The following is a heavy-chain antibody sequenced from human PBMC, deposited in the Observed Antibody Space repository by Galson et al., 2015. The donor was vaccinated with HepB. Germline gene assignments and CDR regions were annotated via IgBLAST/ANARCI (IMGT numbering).Heavy chain of an antibody. Sequence: VKVSCKVSGYTFTDYYMHWVQQAPGKGLEWMGLVDPEDGETIYAEKFQGRVTITADTSISTAYMELSRLRSDDTAVYYCARPPRRTVTTMNWFDPWGQGTLVTVSS. CDR2: VDPEDGET. V-gene: IGHV1-69-2*01. CDR3: ARPPRRTVTTMNWFDP. CDR1: GYTFTDYY. J-gene: IGHJ5*02. D-gene: IGHD4-17*01.